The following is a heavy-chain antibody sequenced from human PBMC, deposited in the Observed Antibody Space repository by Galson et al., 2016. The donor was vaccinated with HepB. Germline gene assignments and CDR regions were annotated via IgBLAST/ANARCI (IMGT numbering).Heavy chain of an antibody. J-gene: IGHJ4*02. CDR3: ARVSNDYVWGSYRPYFDY. D-gene: IGHD3-16*02. CDR2: ISYSGST. V-gene: IGHV4-31*03. CDR1: GGSISSGDYY. Sequence: TLSLTCTVSGGSISSGDYYWSWIRQHPGKGLEWIGYISYSGSTYYNPSLKSRVTISVDTSKNQFSLKLSSVTAADTAVYYCARVSNDYVWGSYRPYFDYWGQGTLVTVSS.